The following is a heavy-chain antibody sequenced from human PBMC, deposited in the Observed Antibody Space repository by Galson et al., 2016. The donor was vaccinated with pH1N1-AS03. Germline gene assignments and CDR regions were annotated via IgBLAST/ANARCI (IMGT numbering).Heavy chain of an antibody. D-gene: IGHD6-13*01. J-gene: IGHJ3*02. CDR1: GFIFTHYS. CDR2: MSYEGTTT. CDR3: AREEGGFGSNWLQTDAFDI. V-gene: IGHV3-30-3*01. Sequence: SLRLSCAASGFIFTHYSMHWVRQAPGKGLEWVAVMSYEGTTTYYADSVKGRFTISRDNSKNTLYLQMNSLRTEDTALYYRAREEGGFGSNWLQTDAFDIWGQGTMVTVSS.